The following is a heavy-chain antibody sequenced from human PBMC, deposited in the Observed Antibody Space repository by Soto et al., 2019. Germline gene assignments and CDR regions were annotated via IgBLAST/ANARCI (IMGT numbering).Heavy chain of an antibody. Sequence: SETLSLTCAVYGGSFSGYYWSWIRQPPGKGLEWIGEINHSGSTNYNPSLKSRVTISVDTSKNQFSLKLSSVTAADTAVYYCARGYCSSTSCYSKPSPRDYYYMDVWGKGTTVTVSS. CDR3: ARGYCSSTSCYSKPSPRDYYYMDV. CDR2: INHSGST. D-gene: IGHD2-2*01. V-gene: IGHV4-34*01. J-gene: IGHJ6*03. CDR1: GGSFSGYY.